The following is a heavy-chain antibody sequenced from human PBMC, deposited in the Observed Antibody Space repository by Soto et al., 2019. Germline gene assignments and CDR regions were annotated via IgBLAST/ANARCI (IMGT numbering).Heavy chain of an antibody. D-gene: IGHD3-16*01. CDR1: GGSISSGGYY. CDR3: ARGGSYFDSTSGWFDP. J-gene: IGHJ5*02. CDR2: IYHSGST. Sequence: SETLSLTCTVSGGSISSGGYYWSWIRQHPGKGLEWIGYIYHSGSTNYNPSLKSRLTTSLDTSKNQFSLKLSSVTAADTAVYYCARGGSYFDSTSGWFDPWGQGTLVTVSS. V-gene: IGHV4-31*03.